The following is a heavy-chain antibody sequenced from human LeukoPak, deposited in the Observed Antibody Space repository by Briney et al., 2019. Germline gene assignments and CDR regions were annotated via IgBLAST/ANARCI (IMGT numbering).Heavy chain of an antibody. CDR2: IIPMFGST. CDR1: GDIFNSYS. J-gene: IGHJ6*03. V-gene: IGHV1-69*05. Sequence: RASVKVSCKASGDIFNSYSVSWVRQAPGQGLEWMGGIIPMFGSTNYAQKFEGRVTITTDQSTTTVYVELTSLTSEDTAVYYCARVGRSRGALPNFYYYMDVWGKGTTVTVSS. D-gene: IGHD1-26*01. CDR3: ARVGRSRGALPNFYYYMDV.